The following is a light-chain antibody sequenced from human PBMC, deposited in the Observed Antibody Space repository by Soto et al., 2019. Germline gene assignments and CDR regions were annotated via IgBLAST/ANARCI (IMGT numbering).Light chain of an antibody. V-gene: IGKV3-20*01. CDR2: GAF. J-gene: IGKJ2*01. CDR1: QSVSSSY. Sequence: EIVLTQSPGTLSLSPGERATLSCRASQSVSSSYLAWSQQKPGQAPRLLIYGAFRRATGMPHRFSGSGSGKDHTLTISRLAHEDFEVYFCQQYGSSPLFGQGTKLESK. CDR3: QQYGSSPL.